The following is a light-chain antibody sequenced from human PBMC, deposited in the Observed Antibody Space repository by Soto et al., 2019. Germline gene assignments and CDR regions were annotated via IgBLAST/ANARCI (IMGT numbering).Light chain of an antibody. CDR2: GNT. J-gene: IGLJ2*01. V-gene: IGLV1-40*01. CDR1: SSNIGAGYD. CDR3: LSFDSSLSVV. Sequence: QTVVTQPPSVSGAPGQRVTISCTGSSSNIGAGYDVHWYQQLPGRAPKLLIYGNTNRPSGVPDRFSGSKSGTSASLAITGLQAEDEPDYYCLSFDSSLSVVFGGGTKLTVL.